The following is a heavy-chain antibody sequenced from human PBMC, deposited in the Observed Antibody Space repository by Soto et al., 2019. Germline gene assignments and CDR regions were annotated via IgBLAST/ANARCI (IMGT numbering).Heavy chain of an antibody. J-gene: IGHJ3*02. Sequence: EVQLVESGGGLVQPGGSLRLSCAASGFTFSSYDMHWVRQATGKGLEWVSAIGTAGDTYYPASVKGRFTISRENAKNSLYRQMNCLRAGVMAVYYCARGNYYDSSGDGEDAFDIWGQGTMVTVSS. CDR2: IGTAGDT. CDR3: ARGNYYDSSGDGEDAFDI. CDR1: GFTFSSYD. D-gene: IGHD3-22*01. V-gene: IGHV3-13*04.